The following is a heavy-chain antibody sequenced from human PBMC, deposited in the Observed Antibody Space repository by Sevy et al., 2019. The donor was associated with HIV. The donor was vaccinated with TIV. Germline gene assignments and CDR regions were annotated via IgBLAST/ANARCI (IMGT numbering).Heavy chain of an antibody. J-gene: IGHJ4*02. Sequence: GGSLRLSCAASGFNFNTHAMNWVRQAPGKGLEWVSVISAMGTTTYYGDSVKGRFTISRDNSKNTLYLQMNSLRADDTAVYYCARDGEYSGYDCYFDYWGQGTLVTVSS. CDR3: ARDGEYSGYDCYFDY. CDR1: GFNFNTHA. V-gene: IGHV3-23*01. CDR2: ISAMGTTT. D-gene: IGHD5-12*01.